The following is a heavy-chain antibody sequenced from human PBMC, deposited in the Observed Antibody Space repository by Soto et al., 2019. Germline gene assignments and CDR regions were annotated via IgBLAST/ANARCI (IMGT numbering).Heavy chain of an antibody. CDR1: GGSFSGYY. J-gene: IGHJ5*02. CDR3: ARGLGYCSSTSCMNWFDP. D-gene: IGHD2-2*01. Sequence: SETLSLTCAVYGGSFSGYYWSWIRQPPGKGLEWIGEINHSGSTNDNPSLKSRVTISVDTSKNQFSLKLSSVTAADTAVYYCARGLGYCSSTSCMNWFDPWGQGTLVTVSS. CDR2: INHSGST. V-gene: IGHV4-34*01.